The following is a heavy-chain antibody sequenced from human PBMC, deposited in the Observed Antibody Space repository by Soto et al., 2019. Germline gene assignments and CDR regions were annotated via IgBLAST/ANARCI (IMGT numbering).Heavy chain of an antibody. CDR2: IYYSGST. CDR1: GDSISSSSYY. D-gene: IGHD3-9*01. J-gene: IGHJ4*02. CDR3: ARHVPGYDILTGYYRTYYFDY. V-gene: IGHV4-39*01. Sequence: SETLSLTCTVSGDSISSSSYYWGWIRQPPGKGLEWIGSIYYSGSTYYNPSLKSRVTISVDTSKNQFSLKLSSVTAADTAVYYCARHVPGYDILTGYYRTYYFDYWGQGTLVTVSS.